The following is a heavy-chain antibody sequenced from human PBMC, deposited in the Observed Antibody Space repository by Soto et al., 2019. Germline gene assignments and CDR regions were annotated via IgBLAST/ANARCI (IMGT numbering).Heavy chain of an antibody. V-gene: IGHV4-39*01. CDR2: IYYSGST. J-gene: IGHJ4*02. CDR1: GGSLSSSSSY. CDR3: ARHLSSSFNYFDY. D-gene: IGHD6-13*01. Sequence: PSGTLSLTCTVSGGSLSSSSSYWGWIRQHPGKGLERIGSIYYSGSTYYNPSLKSRVTISVDTSKNQFSLKLSSVTAADTAVYYCARHLSSSFNYFDYWGQGTLVTVSS.